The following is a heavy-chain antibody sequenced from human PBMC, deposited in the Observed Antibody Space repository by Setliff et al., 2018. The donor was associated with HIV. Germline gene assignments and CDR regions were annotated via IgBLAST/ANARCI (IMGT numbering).Heavy chain of an antibody. CDR1: GYSISSGYY. CDR3: ARRRSSGWYHYFDY. Sequence: SETLSLTCTVPGYSISSGYYWGWIRQPPGKGLEWIGSIYHSGSTYYNPSLKSQVTISVDTSKNQFSLKLSSVTAADTAVYYCARRRSSGWYHYFDYWGQGTLVTVSS. D-gene: IGHD6-19*01. J-gene: IGHJ4*02. V-gene: IGHV4-38-2*02. CDR2: IYHSGST.